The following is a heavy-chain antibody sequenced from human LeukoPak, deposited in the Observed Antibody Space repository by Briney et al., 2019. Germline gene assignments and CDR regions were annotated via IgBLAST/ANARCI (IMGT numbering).Heavy chain of an antibody. CDR1: GFTFSSYS. D-gene: IGHD3-22*01. Sequence: GGSLRLSCAASGFTFSSYSMNWVRQAPGKGLEWVSYISSSSSTIYYADSVKGRFTISRDNAKNSLYLQMNSLRAEDTAVYYCARPLPYSPYYYDLHDAFDIWGQGTMVTVSS. V-gene: IGHV3-48*04. J-gene: IGHJ3*02. CDR3: ARPLPYSPYYYDLHDAFDI. CDR2: ISSSSSTI.